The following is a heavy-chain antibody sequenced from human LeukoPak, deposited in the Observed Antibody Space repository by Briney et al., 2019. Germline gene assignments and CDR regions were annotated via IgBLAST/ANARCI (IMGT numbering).Heavy chain of an antibody. J-gene: IGHJ3*02. CDR3: AREIIVGYDILTGYSGPFFAFDI. CDR2: MNPNSGNT. CDR1: GYTFTSYD. Sequence: ASVKVPCKASGYTFTSYDINWVRQATGQGLEWMGWMNPNSGNTGYAQKFQGRVTMTRNTSISTAYMELSSLRSEDTAVYYCAREIIVGYDILTGYSGPFFAFDIWGQGTMVTVSS. V-gene: IGHV1-8*01. D-gene: IGHD3-9*01.